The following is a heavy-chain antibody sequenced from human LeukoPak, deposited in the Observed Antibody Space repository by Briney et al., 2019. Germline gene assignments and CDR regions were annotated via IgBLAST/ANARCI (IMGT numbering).Heavy chain of an antibody. J-gene: IGHJ4*02. CDR3: AGRNFDL. Sequence: GGSLRLSCAASRFTFSNYGVNWVRQAPGKGLEWVSYINSRSSTISYADSVRGRFTISRDNAKNALFLQMNSLRAEDTAVYYCAGRNFDLWGQGTLVTVSS. V-gene: IGHV3-48*04. CDR2: INSRSSTI. CDR1: RFTFSNYG.